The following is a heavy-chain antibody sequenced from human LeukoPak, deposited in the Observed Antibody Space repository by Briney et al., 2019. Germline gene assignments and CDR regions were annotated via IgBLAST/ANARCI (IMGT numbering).Heavy chain of an antibody. D-gene: IGHD3-16*01. CDR2: IYHSGGT. CDR1: GYSIDGGYY. Sequence: SETLSLTCIVSGYSIDGGYYWDWIRQPPGKGLEWIGTIYHSGGTYYHPSLQSRVTISLDASKNQFSLQMRSVIAADTAVYYCARADYDLLSKDSWFDPWGQGTLVTVSS. V-gene: IGHV4-38-2*02. CDR3: ARADYDLLSKDSWFDP. J-gene: IGHJ5*02.